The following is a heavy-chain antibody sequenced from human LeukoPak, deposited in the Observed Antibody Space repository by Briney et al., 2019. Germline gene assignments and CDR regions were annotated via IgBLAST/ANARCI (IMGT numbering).Heavy chain of an antibody. CDR2: FDPEDGET. Sequence: ASVKVSRKVSGYTLTELSMHWVRQAPGKGLEWMGGFDPEDGETIYAQKFQGRVTMTEDTSTDTAYMELSSLRSEDTAVYYCATTGYYDILTGYRAFGYWGQGTLVTVSS. D-gene: IGHD3-9*01. V-gene: IGHV1-24*01. CDR1: GYTLTELS. CDR3: ATTGYYDILTGYRAFGY. J-gene: IGHJ4*02.